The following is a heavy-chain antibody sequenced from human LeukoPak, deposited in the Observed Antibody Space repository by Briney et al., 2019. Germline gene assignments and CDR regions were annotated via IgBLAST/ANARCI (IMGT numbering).Heavy chain of an antibody. V-gene: IGHV3-30-3*01. Sequence: PGGSLRLSCAASGFTFSSYAMHWVRQAPGKGLEWVAVISYDGSNKYYADSVKGRFTISRDNSKNTLYLQMNSLRAEDTAVYYCARDYSNPEGRLGYMDVWGKGTTVTVSS. CDR3: ARDYSNPEGRLGYMDV. CDR1: GFTFSSYA. CDR2: ISYDGSNK. D-gene: IGHD4-11*01. J-gene: IGHJ6*03.